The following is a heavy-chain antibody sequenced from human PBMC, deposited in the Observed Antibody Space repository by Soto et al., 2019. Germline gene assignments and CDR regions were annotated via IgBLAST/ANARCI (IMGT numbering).Heavy chain of an antibody. CDR3: ATSYGTGRQAFDF. D-gene: IGHD3-10*01. Sequence: QVQLVQSGAELKKPGSSVRVSCKASGDTFNFYTINWVRQAPGQGLEWMGRTIPIRSMSNDALKFQGRLSSTTDEPTSPAYMDLTRIKSEETPMYYCATSYGTGRQAFDFWGQGTLVTVS. V-gene: IGHV1-69*02. J-gene: IGHJ4*02. CDR2: TIPIRSMS. CDR1: GDTFNFYT.